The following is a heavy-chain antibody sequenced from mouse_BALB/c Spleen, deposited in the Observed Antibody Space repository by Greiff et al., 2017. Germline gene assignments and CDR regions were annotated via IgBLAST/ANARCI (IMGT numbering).Heavy chain of an antibody. Sequence: DVQLLESGGGLVQPGGSRKLSCAASGFTFSSFGMHWVRQAPEKGLEWVAYISSGSSYIYYADTVKGRFTISRDNTKNTLFLQMTSLRSEDTAMYYCGRGYYRYGMDYWGQGTSVT. CDR1: GFTFSSFG. D-gene: IGHD2-14*01. J-gene: IGHJ4*01. CDR3: GRGYYRYGMDY. CDR2: ISSGSSYI. V-gene: IGHV5-17*02.